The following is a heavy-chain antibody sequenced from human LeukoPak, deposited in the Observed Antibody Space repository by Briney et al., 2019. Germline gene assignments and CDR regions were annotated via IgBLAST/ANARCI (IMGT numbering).Heavy chain of an antibody. CDR3: VREMVSVDY. CDR2: ISSSSSAI. V-gene: IGHV3-48*01. CDR1: GFTFSSYS. Sequence: PGGSQRLSCAASGFTFSSYSMKWVRQAPGKGLEWISYISSSSSAIKYADSVKGRFTISRDNAKNSLYLQMNSLRAEDTAVYYCVREMVSVDYWGQGTLVTVSS. D-gene: IGHD2-8*01. J-gene: IGHJ4*02.